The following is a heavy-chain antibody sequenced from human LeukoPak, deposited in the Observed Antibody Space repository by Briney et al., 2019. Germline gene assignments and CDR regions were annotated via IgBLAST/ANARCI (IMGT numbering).Heavy chain of an antibody. CDR3: AKDMTTVTTSGSDY. CDR1: GFTFSNYW. CDR2: INLDGSQR. J-gene: IGHJ4*02. D-gene: IGHD4-17*01. Sequence: GGSLRLSCAASGFTFSNYWMAWVRQAPGKGPEWVANINLDGSQRYYVDSVKGRFTISRDNAKNSLYLQMNSLRAEDTALYYCAKDMTTVTTSGSDYWGQGTLVTVSS. V-gene: IGHV3-7*03.